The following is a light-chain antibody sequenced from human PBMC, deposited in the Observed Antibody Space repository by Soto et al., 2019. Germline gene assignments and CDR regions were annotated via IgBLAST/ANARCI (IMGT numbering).Light chain of an antibody. CDR2: GAS. J-gene: IGKJ1*01. Sequence: EIVLTQSPATLSLSPGERATLSCRASQSVSSSYLAWYQQKSGQAPRLLIYGASSRATGIPDRFSGSGSGTDFTLTISRLEPEDFGVYYCQQYGSSPWTFGQGTKVDIK. CDR3: QQYGSSPWT. V-gene: IGKV3-20*01. CDR1: QSVSSSY.